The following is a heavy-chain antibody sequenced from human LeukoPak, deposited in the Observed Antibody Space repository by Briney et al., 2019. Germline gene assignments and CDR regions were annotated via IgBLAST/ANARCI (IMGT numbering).Heavy chain of an antibody. CDR1: GFTFSDYY. CDR3: ARKDGYSSSWSFDY. D-gene: IGHD6-13*01. V-gene: IGHV3-11*01. J-gene: IGHJ4*02. Sequence: GGSLRLSCAASGFTFSDYYMNWIRQAPGKGLEWVSSISSSGSTTNYADSAKGRFTISRDNAKNSLYLQMNSLRAEDTAVYYCARKDGYSSSWSFDYWGQGTLVTVSS. CDR2: ISSSGSTT.